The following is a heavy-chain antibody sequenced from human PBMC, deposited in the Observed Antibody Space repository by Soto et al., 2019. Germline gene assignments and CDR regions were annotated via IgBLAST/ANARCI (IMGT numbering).Heavy chain of an antibody. CDR2: MNPNSGNT. D-gene: IGHD3-3*01. J-gene: IGHJ4*02. CDR3: AIGVVIFWYDY. V-gene: IGHV1-8*01. CDR1: GYTFTSCD. Sequence: SVKASSRASGYTFTSCDINWVRQATGQGLEWMGWMNPNSGNTGYAQKFQGRVTMTRNTSISTAYMELSSLRSEDTAVYYCAIGVVIFWYDYWGQGTLVTVSS.